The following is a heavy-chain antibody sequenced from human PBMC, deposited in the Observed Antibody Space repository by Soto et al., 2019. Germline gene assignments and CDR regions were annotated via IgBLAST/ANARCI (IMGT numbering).Heavy chain of an antibody. Sequence: EVQLLESGGGLVQPGGSLRLSCAASGFTFSSYAMSWVRLAPGKGLEWVSAISGSGGSTYYADSVKGRFTISRDNSKNTLYLQMNSLRAEDTAVYYCAKPDRVSGYSGYGYWGQGTLVTVSS. CDR2: ISGSGGST. D-gene: IGHD5-12*01. J-gene: IGHJ4*02. CDR1: GFTFSSYA. V-gene: IGHV3-23*01. CDR3: AKPDRVSGYSGYGY.